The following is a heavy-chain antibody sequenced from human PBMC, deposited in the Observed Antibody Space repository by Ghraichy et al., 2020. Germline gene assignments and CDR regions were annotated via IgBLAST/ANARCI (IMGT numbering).Heavy chain of an antibody. CDR3: ARELPWDFDA. J-gene: IGHJ4*02. Sequence: AGSLRLSCAASGFTFGGYWMAWVRQAPGKGLEWVANVQKAGGEAYYVDSVKGRFTISRDNAKNSLYLQMNNLRVDDSAVYYCARELPWDFDAWCQGTLVTVSS. CDR1: GFTFGGYW. CDR2: VQKAGGEA. V-gene: IGHV3-7*01.